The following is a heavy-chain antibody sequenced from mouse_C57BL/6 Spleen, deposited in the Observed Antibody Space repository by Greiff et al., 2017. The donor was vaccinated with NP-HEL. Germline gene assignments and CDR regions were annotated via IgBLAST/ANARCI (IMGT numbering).Heavy chain of an antibody. CDR3: VRILGYFDV. J-gene: IGHJ1*03. Sequence: VQLKESGGGLVQPKGSLKLSCAASGFSFNTYAMNWVRQAPGKGLEWVARIRSKSNNYATYYADSVKDRFTISRDDSESRLYLQMNNLKTEDTAMYYCVRILGYFDVWGTGTTVTVSS. CDR1: GFSFNTYA. CDR2: IRSKSNNYAT. V-gene: IGHV10-1*01.